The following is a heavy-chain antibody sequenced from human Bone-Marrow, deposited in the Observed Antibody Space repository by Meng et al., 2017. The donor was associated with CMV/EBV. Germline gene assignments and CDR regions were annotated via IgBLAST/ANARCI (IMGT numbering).Heavy chain of an antibody. CDR1: GFTFSSYS. CDR2: ISSSSSYI. D-gene: IGHD1-26*01. Sequence: GESLKISCAASGFTFSSYSMNWVRQAPGKGLEWVSSISSSSSYIYYADSVKGRSTISRDNAKNSLYLQMNSLRAEDTAVYYCARSIVGATRLFDYWGQGTLVTVSS. V-gene: IGHV3-21*01. J-gene: IGHJ4*02. CDR3: ARSIVGATRLFDY.